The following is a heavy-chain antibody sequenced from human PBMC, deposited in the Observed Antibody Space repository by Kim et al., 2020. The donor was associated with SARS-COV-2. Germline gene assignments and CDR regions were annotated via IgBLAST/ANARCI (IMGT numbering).Heavy chain of an antibody. J-gene: IGHJ6*02. D-gene: IGHD3-3*02. V-gene: IGHV3-33*01. CDR2: IWYDGSNK. CDR3: ARGRASIWVLYGMDV. Sequence: GGSLRLSCAASGFTFSSYGMHWVRQAPGKGLEWVAVIWYDGSNKYYADSVKGRFTISRDNSKNTLYLQMNSLRAEDTAVYYCARGRASIWVLYGMDVWGQGTTVTVSS. CDR1: GFTFSSYG.